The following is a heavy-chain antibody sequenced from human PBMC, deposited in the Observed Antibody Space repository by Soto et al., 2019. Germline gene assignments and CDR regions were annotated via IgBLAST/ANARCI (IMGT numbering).Heavy chain of an antibody. J-gene: IGHJ3*02. CDR1: LFSLSTSGVG. CDR2: IYWDYDK. D-gene: IGHD3-3*01. Sequence: XGPTLVNPTQTLTLTCTFSLFSLSTSGVGVGWIRQPPGKALEWLALIYWDYDKRYSPSLKSRLTITKDTSKNQVVLTMTNMDPVDTATYYCARGTYTYYDFWRGYPPWPHDAFDTSGQGTMVTVSS. V-gene: IGHV2-5*02. CDR3: ARGTYTYYDFWRGYPPWPHDAFDT.